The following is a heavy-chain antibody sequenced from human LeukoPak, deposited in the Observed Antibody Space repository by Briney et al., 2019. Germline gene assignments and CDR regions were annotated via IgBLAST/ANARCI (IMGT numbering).Heavy chain of an antibody. CDR1: GFTFSSYW. V-gene: IGHV3-7*01. D-gene: IGHD3-10*01. Sequence: GGSLRLSCAASGFTFSSYWMSWVRQAPGKGLEWVANIKQDGSEKYYVDSVKGRLTISRDNAKNSLYLQMNSLRAEDTAVYYCARDSGTTGEVKFDPWGQGILVTVSS. CDR3: ARDSGTTGEVKFDP. CDR2: IKQDGSEK. J-gene: IGHJ5*02.